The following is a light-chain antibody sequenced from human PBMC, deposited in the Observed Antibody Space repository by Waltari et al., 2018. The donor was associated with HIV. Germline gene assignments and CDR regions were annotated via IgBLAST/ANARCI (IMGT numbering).Light chain of an antibody. J-gene: IGLJ2*01. V-gene: IGLV2-14*01. CDR1: GSDVGGYNY. CDR2: EVR. Sequence: QSALTQPASVSGSPGQSITISCPGTGSDVGGYNYVSWYQQRPGAAPKLLIYEVRNRPSGISSRFSGSKSGNTASLTISGLQAEDEADYYCSSYTDTTTLGVVFGGGTKLTVL. CDR3: SSYTDTTTLGVV.